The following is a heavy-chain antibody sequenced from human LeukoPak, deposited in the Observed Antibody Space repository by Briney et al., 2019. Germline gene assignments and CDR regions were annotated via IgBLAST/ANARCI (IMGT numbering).Heavy chain of an antibody. CDR3: ARLNYYYGMDV. V-gene: IGHV4-39*01. Sequence: KASETLSLTCTVSGVSISSSSYHWGWIRQPPGKGLEWIGSIYYSGSTYYNPSLKSRVTVSVDTSKNQFSLKLSSVTAADTAVYYCARLNYYYGMDVWGQGTLVTVSS. J-gene: IGHJ6*02. CDR2: IYYSGST. CDR1: GVSISSSSYH.